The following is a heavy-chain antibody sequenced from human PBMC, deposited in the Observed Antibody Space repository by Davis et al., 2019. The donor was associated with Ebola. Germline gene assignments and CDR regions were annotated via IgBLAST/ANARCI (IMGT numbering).Heavy chain of an antibody. D-gene: IGHD3-3*01. Sequence: GESLKISCAASGFTVSSNYMSWVRQLPGEGLQWVANIKEDGSQKNYVDSVKGRFTISRDNAKNSLYLQMNSLRAEDTAVYYCVRGGGTFDVWGQGTLVTVSS. V-gene: IGHV3-7*04. CDR1: GFTVSSNY. CDR2: IKEDGSQK. J-gene: IGHJ4*02. CDR3: VRGGGTFDV.